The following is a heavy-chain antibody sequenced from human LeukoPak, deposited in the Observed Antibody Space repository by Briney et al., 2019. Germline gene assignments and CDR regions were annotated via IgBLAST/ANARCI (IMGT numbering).Heavy chain of an antibody. J-gene: IGHJ5*02. Sequence: SETLSLTCSVSGVSISSYYWTWVRQPPGKGLECVGYVYYSGNTNYNNYNPSLKSRVTISMDTSKNQFSLKLTSVTAADTAMYYCARAGYCSGPTCHTSRPVYNWFDPWGRGTQVTVSS. CDR2: VYYSGNTNYN. D-gene: IGHD2-15*01. CDR3: ARAGYCSGPTCHTSRPVYNWFDP. CDR1: GVSISSYY. V-gene: IGHV4-59*13.